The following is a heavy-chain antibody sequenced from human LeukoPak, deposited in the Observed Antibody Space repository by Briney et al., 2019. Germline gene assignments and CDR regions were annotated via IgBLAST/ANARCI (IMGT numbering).Heavy chain of an antibody. J-gene: IGHJ4*02. CDR1: GGSISSNTYY. V-gene: IGHV4-39*01. CDR3: ARPLAASLSYFDY. D-gene: IGHD6-13*01. CDR2: ISYTGST. Sequence: SETLSLTCTVSGGSISSNTYYWGWIRQPPGKGLEWIGTISYTGSTYYSPSLKSRVTISVDTSKNEFSLKLSSLTAADTAVYYCARPLAASLSYFDYWGQGTLVTVSS.